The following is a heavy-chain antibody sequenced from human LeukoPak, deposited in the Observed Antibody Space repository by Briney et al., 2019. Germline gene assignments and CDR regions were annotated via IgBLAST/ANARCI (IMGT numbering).Heavy chain of an antibody. V-gene: IGHV3-30-3*01. J-gene: IGHJ3*02. Sequence: GGSLRLSCAASGFTFNSYAMHWVRQAPGKGLEWVAVISYDGSNKYYADSVKGRFTISRDNSKDTLYLQMNSLRAEDTAVYYCARESTIVVVRSAFDIWGQGTMVTVSS. CDR1: GFTFNSYA. CDR3: ARESTIVVVRSAFDI. D-gene: IGHD3-22*01. CDR2: ISYDGSNK.